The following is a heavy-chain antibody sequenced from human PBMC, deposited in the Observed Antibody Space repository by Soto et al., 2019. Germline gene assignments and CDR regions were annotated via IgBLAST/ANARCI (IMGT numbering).Heavy chain of an antibody. J-gene: IGHJ3*02. Sequence: GESLKISCAASGFTFSSYVMSWVRQAPGKGLEWVSAISGSGGSTYYADSVKGRFTISRDNSKNTLYLQMNSLRAEDTAVYYCAKVRGYGDLYEMDAFDIWGQGTMVTVSS. CDR2: ISGSGGST. D-gene: IGHD4-17*01. CDR1: GFTFSSYV. CDR3: AKVRGYGDLYEMDAFDI. V-gene: IGHV3-23*01.